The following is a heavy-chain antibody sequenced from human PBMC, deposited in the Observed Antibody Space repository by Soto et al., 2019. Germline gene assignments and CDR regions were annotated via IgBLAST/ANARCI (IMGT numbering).Heavy chain of an antibody. CDR3: ARVVGYYYDSSGYFDY. V-gene: IGHV4-30-4*01. J-gene: IGHJ4*02. CDR2: IYYSGST. Sequence: QVQLQESGPGLVKPSQTLSLTCTVSGGSISSGDYYWSWIRQPPGKGLEWIGYIYYSGSTYYNPSLKSRVTISVDTSKIQFSLKLSSVTAADTAVYYCARVVGYYYDSSGYFDYWGQGTLVTVSS. CDR1: GGSISSGDYY. D-gene: IGHD3-22*01.